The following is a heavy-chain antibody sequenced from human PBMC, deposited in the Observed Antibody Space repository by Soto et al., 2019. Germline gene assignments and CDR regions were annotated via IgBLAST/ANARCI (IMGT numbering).Heavy chain of an antibody. Sequence: SENRSVTRAVSGGSISNYYGSWIRPPPGKGLEWIGYIYYSGSTNYNPSLKSRVTISVDTSKNQFSLKLSSVTAADTAVYYCARLNNTMVRGFDGCGQRTTVTVSS. CDR1: GGSISNYY. V-gene: IGHV4-59*01. D-gene: IGHD3-10*01. J-gene: IGHJ6*02. CDR3: ARLNNTMVRGFDG. CDR2: IYYSGST.